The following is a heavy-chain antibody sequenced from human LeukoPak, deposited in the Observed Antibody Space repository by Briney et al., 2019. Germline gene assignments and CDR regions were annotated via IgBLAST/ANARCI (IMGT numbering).Heavy chain of an antibody. D-gene: IGHD3-10*01. CDR2: ISGSGGST. CDR1: GFTFSSYA. V-gene: IGHV3-23*01. CDR3: AKDYYGSGSYGFFDY. J-gene: IGHJ4*02. Sequence: GGSLRLSCAASGFTFSSYAMSWVRQAPGKGPEWVSAISGSGGSTYYADSVKGRFTISRDNSKNTLHLQMNSLRAEDTAVYYCAKDYYGSGSYGFFDYWGQGTLVTVSS.